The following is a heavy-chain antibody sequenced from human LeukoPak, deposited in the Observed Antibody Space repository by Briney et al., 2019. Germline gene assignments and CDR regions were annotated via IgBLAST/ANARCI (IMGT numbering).Heavy chain of an antibody. CDR1: GYSISSGYY. CDR3: ARSSRGHDYGDYIEDY. D-gene: IGHD4-17*01. CDR2: IYHSGST. J-gene: IGHJ4*02. V-gene: IGHV4-38-2*01. Sequence: SETLSLTCAVSGYSISSGYYWGWIRQPPGKGLEWIGSIYHSGSTYYNPSLKSRVTISVDTSKNQFSLKLSSVTAADTAVYYCARSSRGHDYGDYIEDYWGQGTLVTVSS.